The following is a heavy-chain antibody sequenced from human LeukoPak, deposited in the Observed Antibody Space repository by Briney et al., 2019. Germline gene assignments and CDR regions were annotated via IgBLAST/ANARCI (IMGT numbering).Heavy chain of an antibody. D-gene: IGHD4-17*01. Sequence: GGSLRLSCAASGFTVSSKYMSWARQAPGKGLEWVSVIYSGGSKYYADFVKGRVTIFRDNSNHTLYLAMDRLEAEDTAVLYFAKAGLYGDYVGYWGQGTLVTVSS. V-gene: IGHV3-53*01. CDR1: GFTVSSKY. J-gene: IGHJ4*02. CDR3: AKAGLYGDYVGY. CDR2: IYSGGSK.